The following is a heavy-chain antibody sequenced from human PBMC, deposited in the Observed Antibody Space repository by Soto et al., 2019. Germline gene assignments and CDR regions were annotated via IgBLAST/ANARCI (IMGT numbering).Heavy chain of an antibody. CDR1: GFTFSSYA. Sequence: GGSLRLSCAASGFTFSSYAMSWVRQAPGKGLEWVSAISGSGGSTYYADSVKGRFTISRDNSKNTLYLQMNSLRAEDTAVYYCAKLSPEERRKSRYYDFWRGYYTWRADYGMDVWGQGTTVTVSS. CDR2: ISGSGGST. V-gene: IGHV3-23*01. CDR3: AKLSPEERRKSRYYDFWRGYYTWRADYGMDV. D-gene: IGHD3-3*01. J-gene: IGHJ6*02.